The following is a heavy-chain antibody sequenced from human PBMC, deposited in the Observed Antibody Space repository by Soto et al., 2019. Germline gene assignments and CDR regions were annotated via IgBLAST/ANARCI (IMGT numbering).Heavy chain of an antibody. CDR2: IYDSGSS. J-gene: IGHJ4*02. V-gene: IGHV4-30-4*01. D-gene: IGHD5-12*01. Sequence: SETLSLTCTVSGASISSGGYFWSWIRQSPGKGLEWIGYIYDSGSSYYNPSLQSRVTMSVDTSKNQFSLKLSSVTAADTAVYYCAREKGYISGPKKFDYWGQGTLVTVSS. CDR3: AREKGYISGPKKFDY. CDR1: GASISSGGYF.